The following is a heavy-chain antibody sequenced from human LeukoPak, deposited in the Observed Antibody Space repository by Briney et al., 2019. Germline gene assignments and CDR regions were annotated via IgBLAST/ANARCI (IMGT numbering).Heavy chain of an antibody. CDR3: ARARYCSGGSCYQDYYYYYYMDV. J-gene: IGHJ6*03. CDR1: GGSFSGYY. Sequence: SETLSLTCAVYGGSFSGYYWSWIRQPPGKGLEWIGEINHSGSTNYNPSLKSRVTISVDTSKNQFSLKLSSVTAADTAVYYCARARYCSGGSCYQDYYYYYYMDVWGKGTTVTISS. CDR2: INHSGST. D-gene: IGHD2-15*01. V-gene: IGHV4-34*01.